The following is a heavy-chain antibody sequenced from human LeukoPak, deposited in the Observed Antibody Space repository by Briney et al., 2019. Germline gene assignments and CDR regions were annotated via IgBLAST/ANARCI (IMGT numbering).Heavy chain of an antibody. CDR2: IYTSGST. D-gene: IGHD5-12*01. Sequence: SETLSLTCTVSGGSISSYYWSWIRQPAGKGLEWIGRIYTSGSTNYNPSLKSRVTMSVDTSRNQFSLKLSSVTAADTAVYYCASGSNIVATIRPGVFDYWGQGTLVTVSS. J-gene: IGHJ4*02. V-gene: IGHV4-4*07. CDR1: GGSISSYY. CDR3: ASGSNIVATIRPGVFDY.